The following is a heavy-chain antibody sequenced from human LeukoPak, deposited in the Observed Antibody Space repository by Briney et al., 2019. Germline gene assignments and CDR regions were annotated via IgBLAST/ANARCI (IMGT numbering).Heavy chain of an antibody. V-gene: IGHV1-24*01. J-gene: IGHJ5*02. D-gene: IGHD3-3*01. CDR3: ARGSSIFGVVMGDWFDP. CDR1: GYTLTELS. CDR2: FDPEDGET. Sequence: ASVKVSCKVSGYTLTELSMHWVRQAPGKGLEWMGGFDPEDGETIYAQKFQGRVTMTEDTSTDTAYMELSSLRSGDTAVYYCARGSSIFGVVMGDWFDPWGQGTLVTVSS.